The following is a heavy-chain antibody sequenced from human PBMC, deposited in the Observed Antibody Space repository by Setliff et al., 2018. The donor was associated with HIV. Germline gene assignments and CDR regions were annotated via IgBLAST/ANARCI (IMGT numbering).Heavy chain of an antibody. J-gene: IGHJ3*02. Sequence: PSETLSLTCTVPGGSISSYYWSWIRQPPGKGLEWIGYIYTSGSTNYNPSLKSRVTISVDTSKNQFSLKLSSVTAADTAVYYCARRVTGTTPRNAFDIWGQGTMVTVSS. CDR3: ARRVTGTTPRNAFDI. CDR2: IYTSGST. CDR1: GGSISSYY. D-gene: IGHD1-7*01. V-gene: IGHV4-4*09.